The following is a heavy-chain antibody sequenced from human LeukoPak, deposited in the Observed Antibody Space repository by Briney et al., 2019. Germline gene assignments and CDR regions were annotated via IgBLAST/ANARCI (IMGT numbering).Heavy chain of an antibody. V-gene: IGHV1-69*13. CDR3: ASASSSYDWFDP. J-gene: IGHJ5*02. Sequence: GASVKVSCKASGGTFSSYAISWVRQAPGQGLEWMGGIIPIFGTANYAQKLQGRVTITADESTSTAYMELSSLRSEATAVYSCASASSSYDWFDPWGQGTLVTVSS. CDR2: IIPIFGTA. D-gene: IGHD6-13*01. CDR1: GGTFSSYA.